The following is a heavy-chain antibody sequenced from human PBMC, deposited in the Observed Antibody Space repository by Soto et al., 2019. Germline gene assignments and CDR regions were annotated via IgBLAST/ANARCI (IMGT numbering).Heavy chain of an antibody. D-gene: IGHD5-12*01. CDR1: GYTFTSYD. Sequence: GASVKVSCKASGYTFTSYDINWVRQATGQGLEWMGWMNPNSGNTGYAQKFQGRVTMTRNTSISTAYMELSSLRSEDTAVYYCARRRGDIVATIYPFDYYYGMDVWGQGTTVTVSS. V-gene: IGHV1-8*01. CDR3: ARRRGDIVATIYPFDYYYGMDV. J-gene: IGHJ6*02. CDR2: MNPNSGNT.